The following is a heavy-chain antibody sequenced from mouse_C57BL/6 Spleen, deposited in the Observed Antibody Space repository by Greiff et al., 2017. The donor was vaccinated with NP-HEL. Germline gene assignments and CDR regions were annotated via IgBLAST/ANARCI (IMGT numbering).Heavy chain of an antibody. CDR3: ARDGGTDFDY. D-gene: IGHD4-1*01. CDR2: IHPNSGST. J-gene: IGHJ2*01. Sequence: QVQLQQPGAELVKPGASVKLSCKASGYTFTSYWMHWVKQRPGQGLEWIGMIHPNSGSTNYNEKFKSKATLTVDKSSSTAYMQLSSLTSVDSAVYYCARDGGTDFDYWGQGTTLTVSS. CDR1: GYTFTSYW. V-gene: IGHV1-64*01.